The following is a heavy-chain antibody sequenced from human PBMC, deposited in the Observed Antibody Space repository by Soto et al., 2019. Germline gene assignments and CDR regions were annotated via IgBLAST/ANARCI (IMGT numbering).Heavy chain of an antibody. V-gene: IGHV1-18*01. CDR3: ARADDFWSGYYLTPKYYFDY. J-gene: IGHJ4*02. CDR1: GYTFTSYG. CDR2: ISAYNGNT. D-gene: IGHD3-3*01. Sequence: QVQLVQSGAEVKKPGASVKVSCKASGYTFTSYGISWVRQAPGQGLEGMGWISAYNGNTNYAQKLQGRVNMTTDTSTSTAYMELRSLRSDDTAVYYCARADDFWSGYYLTPKYYFDYWGQGTLVTVSS.